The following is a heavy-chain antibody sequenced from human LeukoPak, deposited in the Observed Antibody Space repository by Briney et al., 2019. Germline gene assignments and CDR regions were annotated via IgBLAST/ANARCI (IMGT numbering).Heavy chain of an antibody. J-gene: IGHJ3*02. CDR2: IYYSGST. D-gene: IGHD1-1*01. V-gene: IGHV4-59*01. CDR3: ARDHKLERSAFDI. CDR1: GGSISSYY. Sequence: PSETLSLTCTVSGGSISSYYWSWIRQPPGKGLEWIGYIYYSGSTNYNPSLKSRVTISVDTSKNQFSLKLSSVTAADTAVYYCARDHKLERSAFDIWGQGTMVTVSS.